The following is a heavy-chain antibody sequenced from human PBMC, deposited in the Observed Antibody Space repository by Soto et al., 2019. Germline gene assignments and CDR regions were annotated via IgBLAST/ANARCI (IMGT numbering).Heavy chain of an antibody. Sequence: QVHLVQSGAEMEKPGASVKVSCKASGYTFTAYFLHWFRQAPGQGPEWMGWINPNSGATSYAQRFQGRVTMTRDTSIDTAYMQLSRLTSDDTAVYYCARGPSHGAFDYWGQGTLVTVSS. V-gene: IGHV1-2*02. D-gene: IGHD5-18*01. CDR2: INPNSGAT. CDR1: GYTFTAYF. J-gene: IGHJ4*02. CDR3: ARGPSHGAFDY.